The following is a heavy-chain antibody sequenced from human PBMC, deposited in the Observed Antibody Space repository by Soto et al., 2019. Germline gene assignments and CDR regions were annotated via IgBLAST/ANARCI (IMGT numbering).Heavy chain of an antibody. J-gene: IGHJ4*02. CDR1: GGSFSGYY. Sequence: TSETLSLTCAVYGGSFSGYYWSWIRQPPGKGLEWIGEINHSGSTNYNPSLKSRVTISVDTSKNQFSLKLSSVTAADTAVYYCARVYNWNFQFDYWGQGTLVTVSS. CDR3: ARVYNWNFQFDY. D-gene: IGHD1-7*01. CDR2: INHSGST. V-gene: IGHV4-34*01.